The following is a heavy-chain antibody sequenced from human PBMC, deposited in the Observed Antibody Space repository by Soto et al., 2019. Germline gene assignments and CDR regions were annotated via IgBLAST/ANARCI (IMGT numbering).Heavy chain of an antibody. CDR1: GYTFTNYG. J-gene: IGHJ4*02. V-gene: IGHV1-18*01. CDR2: ISIYNGDT. CDR3: ARAPRSSSSAGSSVY. D-gene: IGHD6-6*01. Sequence: GASVKVSCKASGYTFTNYGINWVRQAPGQGLEWMGWISIYNGDTHYAPKFQGRVTMTTDTSTGTAYMELRGLISDDTAVYYCARAPRSSSSAGSSVYWGQGTLVTVSS.